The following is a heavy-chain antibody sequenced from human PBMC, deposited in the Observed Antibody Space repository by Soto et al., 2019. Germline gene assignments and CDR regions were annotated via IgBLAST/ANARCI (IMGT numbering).Heavy chain of an antibody. J-gene: IGHJ6*02. V-gene: IGHV5-51*01. CDR3: ARHISMVRGGTGYYGMDV. CDR2: IYPGDSDT. Sequence: PGESLKISCKGSGYSFTSYWIGWVRQMPGKGLEWMRIIYPGDSDTRYSPSFQGQVTISADKSISTAYLQWSSLKASDTAMYYCARHISMVRGGTGYYGMDVWGQGTTVTVS. CDR1: GYSFTSYW. D-gene: IGHD3-10*01.